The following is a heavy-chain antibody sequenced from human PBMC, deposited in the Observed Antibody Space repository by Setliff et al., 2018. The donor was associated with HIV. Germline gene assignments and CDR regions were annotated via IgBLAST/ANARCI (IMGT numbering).Heavy chain of an antibody. J-gene: IGHJ4*02. CDR3: ARGQYDSSGYYEN. V-gene: IGHV4-34*01. D-gene: IGHD3-22*01. CDR1: GGSFSGYY. Sequence: SETLSLTCAVYGGSFSGYYWSWIRQPPGKGLEWIGEINHSGSTNYNPSLKSRVTISVDTSKNQFSLKLSSVTAADTAVYYCARGQYDSSGYYENWGQGTLVT. CDR2: INHSGST.